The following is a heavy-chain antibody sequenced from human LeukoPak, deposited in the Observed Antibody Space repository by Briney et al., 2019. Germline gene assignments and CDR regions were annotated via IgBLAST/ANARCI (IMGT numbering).Heavy chain of an antibody. CDR1: GGSFSGYY. D-gene: IGHD6-13*01. CDR2: INHSGST. CDR3: ARHAGGISATGTRPFDC. Sequence: SETLSLTCAVYGGSFSGYYWSWIRQPPGKGLEWIGEINHSGSTNYNPSLKSRVTISVDTSKNQFSLKLSSVTAADTAVYYCARHAGGISATGTRPFDCWGQGTLVTVSS. J-gene: IGHJ4*02. V-gene: IGHV4-34*01.